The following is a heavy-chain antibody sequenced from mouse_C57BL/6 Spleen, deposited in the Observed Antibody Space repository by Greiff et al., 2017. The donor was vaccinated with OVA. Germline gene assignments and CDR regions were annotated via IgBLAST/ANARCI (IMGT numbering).Heavy chain of an antibody. V-gene: IGHV1-80*01. CDR3: ARSNYYGSSYFFAY. Sequence: QVQLKQSGAELVKPGASVKISCKASGYAFSSYWMNWVKQRPGKGLEWIGQIYPGDGDTNYNGKFKGKATLTADKSSSTAYMQLSSLTSEDSAVYFCARSNYYGSSYFFAYWGQGTLVTVSA. D-gene: IGHD1-1*01. J-gene: IGHJ3*01. CDR1: GYAFSSYW. CDR2: IYPGDGDT.